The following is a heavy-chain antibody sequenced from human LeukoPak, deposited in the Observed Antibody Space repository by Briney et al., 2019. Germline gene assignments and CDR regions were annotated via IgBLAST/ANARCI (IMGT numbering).Heavy chain of an antibody. Sequence: PSETLSLTCTVSGGSISSYYWSWIRQPAGKGLEWIGRIYTSGGTNYNPSLKSRVTMSVDTSKNQFSLKLSSVTAADTAVYYCARDWGLYYYGSGSPTEFPRDWGQGTLVTVSS. J-gene: IGHJ4*02. D-gene: IGHD3-10*01. V-gene: IGHV4-4*07. CDR3: ARDWGLYYYGSGSPTEFPRD. CDR2: IYTSGGT. CDR1: GGSISSYY.